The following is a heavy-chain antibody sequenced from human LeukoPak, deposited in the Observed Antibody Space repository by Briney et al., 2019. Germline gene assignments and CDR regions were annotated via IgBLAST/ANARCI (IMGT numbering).Heavy chain of an antibody. CDR1: GYSISSVYY. Sequence: SQTLSLTCTVSGYSISSVYYRGWIRHPPGKGLEWIGSIYHSGSTYYNPSLKSRLTISVDTSKNQFSLKLSSVTAADTAVYYCASTNGTTRCAFDIWGQGTMVTVSS. CDR3: ASTNGTTRCAFDI. D-gene: IGHD1-1*01. J-gene: IGHJ3*02. V-gene: IGHV4-38-2*02. CDR2: IYHSGST.